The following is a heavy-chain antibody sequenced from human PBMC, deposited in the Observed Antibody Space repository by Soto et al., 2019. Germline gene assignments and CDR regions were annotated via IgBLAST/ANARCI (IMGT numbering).Heavy chain of an antibody. V-gene: IGHV4-31*03. CDR2: IYYSGST. CDR1: GGSISSGGYY. Sequence: SETLSLTCTVSGGSISSGGYYWSWIRQHPGKGLEWIGYIYYSGSTYYNPSLKSRVTISVDTSKNQFSLKLSSVTAADTAVYYCASGMYYYDSSGLYNYWGQGTLVTVSS. J-gene: IGHJ4*02. CDR3: ASGMYYYDSSGLYNY. D-gene: IGHD3-22*01.